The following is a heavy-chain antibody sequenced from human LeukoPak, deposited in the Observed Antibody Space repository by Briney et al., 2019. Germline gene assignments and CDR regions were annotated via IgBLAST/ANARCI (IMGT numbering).Heavy chain of an antibody. CDR3: ARKGYDSSGKWFDP. CDR1: CGSISSSSYY. CDR2: IYYSGST. J-gene: IGHJ5*02. V-gene: IGHV4-39*01. D-gene: IGHD3-22*01. Sequence: SETLSLTCTVACGSISSSSYYWGWIRQPPGKGLEWIGSIYYSGSTYYNPSLKSRVTISVDTSKNQFSLKLSSVTAADTAVYHCARKGYDSSGKWFDPWGQGTLVTVSS.